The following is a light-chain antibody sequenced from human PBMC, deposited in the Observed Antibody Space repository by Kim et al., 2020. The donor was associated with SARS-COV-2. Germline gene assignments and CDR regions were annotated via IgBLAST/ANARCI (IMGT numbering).Light chain of an antibody. CDR2: GNN. CDR3: QSFDSRSVM. V-gene: IGLV1-40*01. CDR1: SSNIGAGYD. J-gene: IGLJ3*02. Sequence: PGERGTSSGTGSSSNIGAGYDEHWDQQVQGTAPTLHIYGNNNRPSGVPDRFSGSKSGTSAALAITGLQAEDEADYYCQSFDSRSVMFGGGTQLTVL.